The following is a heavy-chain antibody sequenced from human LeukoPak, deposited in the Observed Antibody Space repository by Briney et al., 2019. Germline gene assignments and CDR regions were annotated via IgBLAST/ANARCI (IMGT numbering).Heavy chain of an antibody. J-gene: IGHJ4*02. D-gene: IGHD5-18*01. Sequence: GESLKISCKASGYSFTGFWIGWVRQMPGKGLEWMGIIYPYDSETRYSPSFQGQVAISADKSISTAYLQWSSLKASDTAMYYCARHIGYSAWNPDYWGQGTLITVSS. CDR3: ARHIGYSAWNPDY. V-gene: IGHV5-51*01. CDR2: IYPYDSET. CDR1: GYSFTGFW.